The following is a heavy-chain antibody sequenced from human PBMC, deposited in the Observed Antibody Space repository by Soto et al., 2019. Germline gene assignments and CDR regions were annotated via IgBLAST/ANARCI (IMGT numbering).Heavy chain of an antibody. Sequence: ASETLSLTCTVSGGSISSYYWSWIRQPPGKGLEWIGYIYYSGGTNYNPSLKSRVTISVDTSKNQFSLKLSSVTAADTAVYYCARDIAYGDYFDYWGQGTLVTVSS. CDR3: ARDIAYGDYFDY. V-gene: IGHV4-59*01. J-gene: IGHJ4*02. CDR1: GGSISSYY. D-gene: IGHD4-17*01. CDR2: IYYSGGT.